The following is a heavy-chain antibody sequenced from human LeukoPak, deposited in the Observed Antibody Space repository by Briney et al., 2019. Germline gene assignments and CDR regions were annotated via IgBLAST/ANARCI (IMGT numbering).Heavy chain of an antibody. CDR2: ISSTSTT. CDR1: GFTFSSYT. D-gene: IGHD3-10*01. J-gene: IGHJ4*02. Sequence: GGSLRLSCAASGFTFSSYTMNWVRQAPGKGLEWVSHISSTSTTYYADSVKGRFTTSRDNAKNLLYLQMNSLRDEDTAVYYCAAAGDYWGQGTLVTVSS. V-gene: IGHV3-48*02. CDR3: AAAGDY.